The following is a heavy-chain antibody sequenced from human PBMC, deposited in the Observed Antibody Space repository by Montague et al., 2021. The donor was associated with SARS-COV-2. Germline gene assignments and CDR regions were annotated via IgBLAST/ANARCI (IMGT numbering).Heavy chain of an antibody. CDR2: IWYDGSNK. J-gene: IGHJ3*02. CDR1: GFTFSSYG. D-gene: IGHD3-10*01. CDR3: ASMVWGVIDAFDI. V-gene: IGHV3-33*08. Sequence: SLRLSCAASGFTFSSYGMHWVRQAPGKGLEWVAGIWYDGSNKYYEDSVKGRFTISRDNSKNTLYLQMNSLRAEDTAVYYCASMVWGVIDAFDIWGQGTMVTVSS.